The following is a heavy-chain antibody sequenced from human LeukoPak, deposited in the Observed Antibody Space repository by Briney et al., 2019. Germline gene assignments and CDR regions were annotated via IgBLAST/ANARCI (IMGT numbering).Heavy chain of an antibody. J-gene: IGHJ4*02. CDR3: TRDRGSSTLGDY. CDR1: GFTFSSYW. D-gene: IGHD7-27*01. Sequence: GGSLRLSCAASGFTFSSYWMTWVRQAPGKGLEWVGFIRSNAFGETAEYAASVKGRFTISRDDSKSIAYLQMNSLKTEDTAVYYCTRDRGSSTLGDYWGQGTLVTVSS. CDR2: IRSNAFGETA. V-gene: IGHV3-49*04.